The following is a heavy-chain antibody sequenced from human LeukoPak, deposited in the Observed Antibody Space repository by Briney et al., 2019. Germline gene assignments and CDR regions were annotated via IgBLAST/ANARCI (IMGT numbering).Heavy chain of an antibody. CDR3: ANRPKWELLPEYFQH. CDR1: GFTFSSYG. V-gene: IGHV3-30*02. Sequence: GGSLRLSCAASGFTFSSYGMHWVRQAPGKGLEGVAFIRYDGSNKYYADSVKGRFTISRDNSKNTLYLQMNSLRAEDTAVYYCANRPKWELLPEYFQHWGQGTLVTVSS. CDR2: IRYDGSNK. J-gene: IGHJ1*01. D-gene: IGHD1-26*01.